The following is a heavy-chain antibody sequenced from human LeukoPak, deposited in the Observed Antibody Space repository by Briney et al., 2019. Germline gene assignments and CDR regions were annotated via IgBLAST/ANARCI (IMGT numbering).Heavy chain of an antibody. D-gene: IGHD2-15*01. CDR2: IVVGSGNT. CDR1: GFTFTSSA. Sequence: SVKVSCKASGFTFTSSAVQWVRQARGQRLEWIGWIVVGSGNTNYAQKFQERVTITRDMSTSTAYMELSSLRAEDTAVYYCAKDGSYCSGGSCYSLDHYYYMDVWGRGTTVTVSS. CDR3: AKDGSYCSGGSCYSLDHYYYMDV. V-gene: IGHV1-58*01. J-gene: IGHJ6*03.